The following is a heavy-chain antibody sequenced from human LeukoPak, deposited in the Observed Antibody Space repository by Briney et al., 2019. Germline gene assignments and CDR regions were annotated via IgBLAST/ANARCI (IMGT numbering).Heavy chain of an antibody. CDR1: GYTFTGYY. Sequence: ASVKVSCKASGYTFTGYYMHWVRQAPGQGLEWMGWINPNSGGTNYAQKFQGRVTMTRDTSISTAYMELSRLRSDATAVYYCARFGTMVRGVIISGGAFDIWGQGTMVTVSS. CDR3: ARFGTMVRGVIISGGAFDI. CDR2: INPNSGGT. V-gene: IGHV1-2*02. D-gene: IGHD3-10*01. J-gene: IGHJ3*02.